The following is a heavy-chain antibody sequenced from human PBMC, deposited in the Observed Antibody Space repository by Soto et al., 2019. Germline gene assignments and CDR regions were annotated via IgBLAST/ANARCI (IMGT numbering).Heavy chain of an antibody. D-gene: IGHD2-8*01. Sequence: EVQLLESGGDLVQPGGSLRLSCAASGFTFGDFAMNWVRQAPGKGLEWVSGITGGGDYTFYADSVKGRFTISRVQSKNTVYLQMNSLRAEDTALYYCVKKIAGTTTNGAYWYFDLWGRATLVTVSS. CDR2: ITGGGDYT. J-gene: IGHJ2*01. CDR3: VKKIAGTTTNGAYWYFDL. CDR1: GFTFGDFA. V-gene: IGHV3-23*01.